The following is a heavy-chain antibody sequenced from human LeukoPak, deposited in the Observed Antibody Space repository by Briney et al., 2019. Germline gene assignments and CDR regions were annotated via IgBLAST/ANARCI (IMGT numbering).Heavy chain of an antibody. CDR2: IYYSGST. CDR3: AREVGAKDCFDY. J-gene: IGHJ4*02. CDR1: GGSISSYY. V-gene: IGHV4-59*01. Sequence: PSETLSLTCTVSGGSISSYYWSWIRQPPGKGLEWIGYIYYSGSTNYNPSLKSRVTISVDTSKNQFSLKLSSVTAADTAVYYCAREVGAKDCFDYWGQGTLVTVSS. D-gene: IGHD1-26*01.